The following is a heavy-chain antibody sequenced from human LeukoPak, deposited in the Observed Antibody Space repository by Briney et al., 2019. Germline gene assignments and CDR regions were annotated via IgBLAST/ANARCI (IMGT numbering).Heavy chain of an antibody. D-gene: IGHD3-10*01. V-gene: IGHV4-38-2*02. J-gene: IGHJ6*03. CDR3: ARATYHSGAGSYIYYYMNV. Sequence: SETLSLTCTVSGYSISSGYYWGWIRQPPGKGLEWIGSIYHSGSTYYNPSLKSRVTISVDTSKNQFSLKVRSVTAADTAVYYCARATYHSGAGSYIYYYMNVWGKGTTVIVSS. CDR1: GYSISSGYY. CDR2: IYHSGST.